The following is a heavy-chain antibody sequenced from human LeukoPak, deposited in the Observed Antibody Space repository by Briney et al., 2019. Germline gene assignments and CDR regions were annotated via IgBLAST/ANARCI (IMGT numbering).Heavy chain of an antibody. CDR3: AKYAYNWNAPDGFDM. D-gene: IGHD1-1*01. V-gene: IGHV3-30*18. CDR1: RFSFSDYD. J-gene: IGHJ3*02. Sequence: GGSLRLSCRASRFSFSDYDMHWVRQAPGKGLEWVAVISYDGSRKYYGDSVKGRFTIFRDNSESTLFLQMNSLRTDDTSVYFCAKYAYNWNAPDGFDMWGQGTMVIVSS. CDR2: ISYDGSRK.